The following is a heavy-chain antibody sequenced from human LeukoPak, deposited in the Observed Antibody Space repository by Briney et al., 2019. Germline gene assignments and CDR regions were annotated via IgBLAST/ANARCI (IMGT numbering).Heavy chain of an antibody. D-gene: IGHD6-19*01. Sequence: PGGSLRLSCAASGFTVSSNYMSWVRQPPGKGLEWIGSIYYSGSTYYNPSLKSRVTISVDTSKNQFSLKLSSVTAADTAVYYCARTNSSGWYFDYWGQGTLVTVSS. CDR1: GFTVSSNY. CDR3: ARTNSSGWYFDY. V-gene: IGHV4-39*01. CDR2: IYYSGST. J-gene: IGHJ4*02.